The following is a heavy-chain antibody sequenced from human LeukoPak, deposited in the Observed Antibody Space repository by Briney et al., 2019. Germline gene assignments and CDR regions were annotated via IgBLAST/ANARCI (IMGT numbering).Heavy chain of an antibody. V-gene: IGHV1-18*01. CDR1: GYTFTSYG. CDR3: ARGARYILTGHSTYYFDY. D-gene: IGHD3-9*01. CDR2: ISAYNGNT. Sequence: ASVKVSCKASGYTFTSYGISWVRQAPGQGLEWMGWISAYNGNTNYAQKLQGRVTMTTDTSTSTAYMELRSLRSDDTAVYYCARGARYILTGHSTYYFDYWGQGTLVTVSS. J-gene: IGHJ4*02.